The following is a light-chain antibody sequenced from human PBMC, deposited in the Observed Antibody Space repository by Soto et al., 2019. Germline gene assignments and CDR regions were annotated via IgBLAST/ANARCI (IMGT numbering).Light chain of an antibody. CDR2: GAS. J-gene: IGKJ1*01. Sequence: EIVLTQSPGTLSLSPGERATLSCRASQSVSSSYLAWYQQKPRQAPRLLIYGASSSATCIPDRFSGSGSGTDFTLTISRLEPEEYAVYYCQQYGSSPKTFGQGTKVEIK. V-gene: IGKV3-20*01. CDR1: QSVSSSY. CDR3: QQYGSSPKT.